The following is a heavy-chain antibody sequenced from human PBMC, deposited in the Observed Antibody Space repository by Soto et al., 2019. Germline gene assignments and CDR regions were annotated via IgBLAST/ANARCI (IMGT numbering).Heavy chain of an antibody. CDR3: ARRDHEAAAFDI. CDR1: GGSISSYY. CDR2: IYYSGST. D-gene: IGHD6-13*01. J-gene: IGHJ3*02. Sequence: SETLSLTCTVSGGSISSYYWSWIRQPPGKGLEWIGYIYYSGSTNYNPSLKSRVTISVDTSKNQFSLKLSSVTAADTTVYYCARRDHEAAAFDIWGQGTMVTVSS. V-gene: IGHV4-59*08.